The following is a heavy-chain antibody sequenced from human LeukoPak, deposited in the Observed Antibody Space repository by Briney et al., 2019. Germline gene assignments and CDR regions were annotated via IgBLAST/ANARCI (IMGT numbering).Heavy chain of an antibody. Sequence: PGGSLRLSCAASGFTFSSYAMSWVRQAPGKGLEWVSAISGSGGSTYYADSVKGRFTISRDNSKNTLYLQMNSLRAEDTAVYYCAKGGHYYYDSSAYYFDWGQGTLVTVSS. V-gene: IGHV3-23*01. J-gene: IGHJ4*02. CDR1: GFTFSSYA. CDR2: ISGSGGST. D-gene: IGHD3-22*01. CDR3: AKGGHYYYDSSAYYFD.